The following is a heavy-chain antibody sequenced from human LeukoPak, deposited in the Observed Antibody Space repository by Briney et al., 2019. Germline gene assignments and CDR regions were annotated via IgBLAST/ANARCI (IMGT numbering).Heavy chain of an antibody. CDR1: GITLSDQY. D-gene: IGHD3-16*01. V-gene: IGHV3-72*01. CDR2: TRSKVNNHTT. Sequence: PGGSLRLSCAASGITLSDQYMEWLRQTPGKGLEGVGRTRSKVNNHTTEYGASVKGRFTISRDDSNNSLYLQMNSLKTEDTAVYYCARMTFGGMDFWGKGTTVTVSS. CDR3: ARMTFGGMDF. J-gene: IGHJ6*04.